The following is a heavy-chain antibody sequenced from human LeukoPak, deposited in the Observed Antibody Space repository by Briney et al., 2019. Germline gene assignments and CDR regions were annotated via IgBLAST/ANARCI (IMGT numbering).Heavy chain of an antibody. CDR3: AKRGKYSSGWYYFDY. V-gene: IGHV3-30*02. D-gene: IGHD6-19*01. CDR2: IRYDGSNK. J-gene: IGHJ4*02. CDR1: GFTFSSYG. Sequence: GGSLRLSCAASGFTFSSYGMHWVRQAPGKGLEWVAFIRYDGSNKYYADSVKGRFTISRDNSKNTLYLQMNSLRAEDTAVYYCAKRGKYSSGWYYFDYWGQGTLVTVSS.